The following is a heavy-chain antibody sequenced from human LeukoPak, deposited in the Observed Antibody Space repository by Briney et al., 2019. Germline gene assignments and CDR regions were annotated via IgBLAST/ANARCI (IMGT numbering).Heavy chain of an antibody. V-gene: IGHV4-59*01. D-gene: IGHD6-13*01. CDR2: IYYSGST. Sequence: PSETLSLTCTVSGGSLSSYYWSWIRQPPGKGLEWIGYIYYSGSTNYNPSLKSRVTISVDTSKNQFSLKLSSVTAADTAVYYCARGWYSSSWDALDIWGQGTMVTVSS. CDR3: ARGWYSSSWDALDI. J-gene: IGHJ3*02. CDR1: GGSLSSYY.